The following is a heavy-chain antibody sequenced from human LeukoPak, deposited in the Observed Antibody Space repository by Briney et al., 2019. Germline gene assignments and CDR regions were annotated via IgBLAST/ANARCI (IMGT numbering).Heavy chain of an antibody. J-gene: IGHJ5*02. D-gene: IGHD6-13*01. Sequence: ASVKVSCKASGYAFTSYYMHWVRQAPGQRLEWMGIINPSGGSTSYAQKFQGRVTMTRDTSTSTVYMELSSLRSEDTAVYYCARDGIAAAGRLYNWFDPWGQGTLVTVSS. V-gene: IGHV1-46*01. CDR3: ARDGIAAAGRLYNWFDP. CDR1: GYAFTSYY. CDR2: INPSGGST.